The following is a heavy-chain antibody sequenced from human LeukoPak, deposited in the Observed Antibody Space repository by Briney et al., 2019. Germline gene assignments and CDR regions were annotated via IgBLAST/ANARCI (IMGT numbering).Heavy chain of an antibody. CDR1: GFTFSNCA. J-gene: IGHJ4*02. D-gene: IGHD2-2*01. CDR3: AKRGDQYYFDS. CDR2: ISGSSRYK. V-gene: IGHV3-21*01. Sequence: GGSLRLSCAASGFTFSNCAMTWVRQTPGKGLEWVSSISGSSRYKHYADSVRGRFTISRDNAKNSLYLQMNSLTAEDTAVYYCAKRGDQYYFDSWGQGALVTVSS.